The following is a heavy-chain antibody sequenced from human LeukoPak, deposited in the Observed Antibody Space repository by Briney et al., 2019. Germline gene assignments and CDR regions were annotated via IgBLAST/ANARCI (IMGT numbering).Heavy chain of an antibody. D-gene: IGHD2-2*01. CDR2: IYYSGST. CDR3: ARIVVVPAGVVGAHYYYYYMDV. CDR1: GGSISSSSYY. Sequence: SETLSLTCTVSGGSISSSSYYWGWIRQPPGKGLEWIGSIYYSGSTYYNPSLKSRVTISVDTSKNQFSLKLSSVTAADTAVYYCARIVVVPAGVVGAHYYYYYMDVWGKGTTVTVSS. V-gene: IGHV4-39*07. J-gene: IGHJ6*03.